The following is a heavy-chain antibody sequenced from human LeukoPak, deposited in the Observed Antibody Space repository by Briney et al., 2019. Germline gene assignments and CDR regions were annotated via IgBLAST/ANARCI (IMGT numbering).Heavy chain of an antibody. Sequence: PSQTLSLTCIVSGGSISSFDSYWSWIRQHRGKGLDWLVCVYYSRSTYFNPSLKSRVTISVDTSKNQFSLNLSSVTAADTAVYYCARGSDAYKVVYSGPGTLVTVSS. J-gene: IGHJ4*02. CDR2: VYYSRST. CDR1: GGSISSFDSY. D-gene: IGHD5-24*01. CDR3: ARGSDAYKVVY. V-gene: IGHV4-31*03.